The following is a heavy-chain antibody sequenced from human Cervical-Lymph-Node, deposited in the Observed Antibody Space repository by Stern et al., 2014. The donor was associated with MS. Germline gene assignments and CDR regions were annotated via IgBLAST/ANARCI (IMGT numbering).Heavy chain of an antibody. Sequence: VQLVESGGGVVQPGRSLRLSCAASGFTFSTYGMHWVRQAPGKGLEWVAVILYDGSNEYYADSVKGRFTISRDNSRNTLYLQMSSLGVEDTAVYYCAKSGCRRTTQRCYFDFWGQGTLVTVSS. CDR1: GFTFSTYG. J-gene: IGHJ4*02. D-gene: IGHD2-2*01. V-gene: IGHV3-30*18. CDR2: ILYDGSNE. CDR3: AKSGCRRTTQRCYFDF.